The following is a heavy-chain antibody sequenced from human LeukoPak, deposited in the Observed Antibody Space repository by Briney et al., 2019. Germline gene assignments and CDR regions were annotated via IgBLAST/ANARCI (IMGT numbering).Heavy chain of an antibody. Sequence: KPSETLSLTCTVSGGSISSSSYYWGWIRQPPGKGLEWIGSIYYSGSTYCNPSLKSRVTISVDTSKNQFSLKLSSVTAADTAVYYCARLQRSAAWDYWGQGTLVTVSS. CDR3: ARLQRSAAWDY. CDR2: IYYSGST. CDR1: GGSISSSSYY. V-gene: IGHV4-39*01. D-gene: IGHD2-15*01. J-gene: IGHJ4*02.